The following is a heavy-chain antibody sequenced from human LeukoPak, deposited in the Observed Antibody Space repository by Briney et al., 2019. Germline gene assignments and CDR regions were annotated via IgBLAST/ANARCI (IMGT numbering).Heavy chain of an antibody. CDR1: GGSISSSSYY. CDR2: IYYSGST. V-gene: IGHV4-39*07. J-gene: IGHJ4*02. CDR3: ARDGYSGYG. Sequence: PSETLSLTCTVSGGSISSSSYYWGWIRQPPGKGLEWIGSIYYSGSTYYNPSLKSRVTISVDTSKNQFSLKLSSVTAADTAVYYCARDGYSGYGWGQGTLVTVSS. D-gene: IGHD5-12*01.